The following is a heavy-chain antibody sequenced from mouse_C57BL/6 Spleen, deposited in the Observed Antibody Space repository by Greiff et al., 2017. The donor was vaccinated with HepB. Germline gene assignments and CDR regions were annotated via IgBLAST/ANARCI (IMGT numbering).Heavy chain of an antibody. CDR2: IWRGGST. D-gene: IGHD2-4*01. CDR1: GFSLTSYG. V-gene: IGHV2-5*01. Sequence: QVQLQQSGPGLVQPSQSLSITCTVSGFSLTSYGVHWVRQSPGKGLEWLGVIWRGGSTDYNASFMSRLSITKDNSKSQVFFKMNSLQADDTAMYYCAKGGDYDEGYGYAMDYWGQGTSVTVSS. J-gene: IGHJ4*01. CDR3: AKGGDYDEGYGYAMDY.